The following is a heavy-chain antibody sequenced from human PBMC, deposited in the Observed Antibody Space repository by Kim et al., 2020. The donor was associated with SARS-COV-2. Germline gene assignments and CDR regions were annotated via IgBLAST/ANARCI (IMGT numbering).Heavy chain of an antibody. J-gene: IGHJ6*02. Sequence: QKFQGRVTMTRDTSISTAYMELSRLRSDDTAVYYCAREMYQLLYYGMDVWGQGTTVTVSS. CDR3: AREMYQLLYYGMDV. V-gene: IGHV1-2*02. D-gene: IGHD2-2*01.